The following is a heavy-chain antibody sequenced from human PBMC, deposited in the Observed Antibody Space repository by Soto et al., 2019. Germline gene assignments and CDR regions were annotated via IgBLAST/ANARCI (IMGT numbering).Heavy chain of an antibody. J-gene: IGHJ5*02. CDR1: GGSMNYYY. D-gene: IGHD1-26*01. Sequence: QVQLRESGPGLVKPSETLSLTCTVSGGSMNYYYWIWIRQSPGKRLQWIGYIYYTGNINYNPSLESRVTMSVDTSQNQFSLKLRSVTAADTAVYYCARAGNSSSFWFDPWGQGTLVTVSS. V-gene: IGHV4-59*01. CDR2: IYYTGNI. CDR3: ARAGNSSSFWFDP.